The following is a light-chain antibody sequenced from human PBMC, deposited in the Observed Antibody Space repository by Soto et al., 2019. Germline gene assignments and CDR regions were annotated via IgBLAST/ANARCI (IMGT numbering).Light chain of an antibody. J-gene: IGKJ4*01. V-gene: IGKV3-11*01. CDR3: QQRSNWLLN. CDR1: QSVSSY. CDR2: DAS. Sequence: EIVLTQSPATLSLSPGERATLSCRASQSVSSYLAWYQQKPGQAPRLLIYDASNRATGIPARFSGSGSGTDFPPTISSLGPEDFAVYYCQQRSNWLLNLGGGTKGEIK.